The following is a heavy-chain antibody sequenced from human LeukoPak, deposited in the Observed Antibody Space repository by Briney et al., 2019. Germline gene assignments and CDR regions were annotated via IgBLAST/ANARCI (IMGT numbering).Heavy chain of an antibody. J-gene: IGHJ4*02. D-gene: IGHD3-10*01. V-gene: IGHV4-4*07. CDR1: GGSISSYY. Sequence: PSETLSLTCTVSGGSISSYYWSWIRQPAGKGLEWIGRIYTSGSITYNPSLKSRVTMSVDTSKNQFSLKLSSVTAADTAVYYCARDSYYYGSGSYYYFDYWGQGTLVTVSS. CDR3: ARDSYYYGSGSYYYFDY. CDR2: IYTSGSI.